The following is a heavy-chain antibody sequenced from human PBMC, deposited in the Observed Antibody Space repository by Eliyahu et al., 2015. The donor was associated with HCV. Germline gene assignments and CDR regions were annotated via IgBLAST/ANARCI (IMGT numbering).Heavy chain of an antibody. CDR2: IYTSGST. D-gene: IGHD3-22*01. CDR1: GGSISSYY. CDR3: ARDAYYDSSGYYYGYYYYMDV. V-gene: IGHV4-4*07. Sequence: QVQLQESGPGLVKPSETLSLTCTVSGGSISSYYWSWIRQPAGKGLEWIGRIYTSGSTNYNPSLKSRVTMSVDTSKNQFSLKLSSVTAADTAVYYCARDAYYDSSGYYYGYYYYMDVWGKGTTVTVSS. J-gene: IGHJ6*03.